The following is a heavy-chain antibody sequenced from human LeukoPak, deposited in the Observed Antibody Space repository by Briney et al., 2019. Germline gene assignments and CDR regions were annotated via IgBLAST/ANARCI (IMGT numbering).Heavy chain of an antibody. CDR2: ISWNSGSI. D-gene: IGHD6-19*01. CDR1: GFTFDDYA. V-gene: IGHV3-9*01. CDR3: AKDRDTSGWYPDY. Sequence: GGSLRLSCAASGFTFDDYAMHWVRQAPGKGLEWVSGISWNSGSIGYADSVKGRFTISRDNAKNSLYLQMNSLRAEDTAVYYCAKDRDTSGWYPDYWGQGTLVTVSS. J-gene: IGHJ4*02.